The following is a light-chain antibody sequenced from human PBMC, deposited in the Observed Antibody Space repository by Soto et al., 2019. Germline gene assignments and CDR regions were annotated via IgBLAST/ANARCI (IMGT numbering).Light chain of an antibody. J-gene: IGKJ2*01. CDR1: QTVASN. Sequence: EIVMTQSPATLSVSPGERATLSCRASQTVASNLAWYQQKPGQAARLLIHGASTRATGVPVRFSGSGSGTEFTLTISSLQSEDFAVYYCQQYHNWPPQYIFGQGTKLQIK. CDR3: QQYHNWPPQYI. V-gene: IGKV3-15*01. CDR2: GAS.